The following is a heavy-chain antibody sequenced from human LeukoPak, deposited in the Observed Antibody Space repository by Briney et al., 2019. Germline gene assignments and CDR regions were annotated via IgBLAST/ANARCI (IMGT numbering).Heavy chain of an antibody. V-gene: IGHV1-69*13. Sequence: SVKVSCKASGGTFSSYAISWVRQAPGQWLEWMGGIIPIFGTANYAQKFQGRVTITADESTSTAYMELSSLRSEDTAVYYCARDLDSYYYDSSGYYLDYWGQGTLVTVSS. CDR3: ARDLDSYYYDSSGYYLDY. J-gene: IGHJ4*02. D-gene: IGHD3-22*01. CDR2: IIPIFGTA. CDR1: GGTFSSYA.